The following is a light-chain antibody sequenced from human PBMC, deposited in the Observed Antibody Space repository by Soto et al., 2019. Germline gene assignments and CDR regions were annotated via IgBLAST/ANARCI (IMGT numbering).Light chain of an antibody. J-gene: IGLJ2*01. CDR2: SNN. CDR1: SSNIGSNT. V-gene: IGLV1-44*01. CDR3: AAWDDSLNGVV. Sequence: QSVLTQPRSASGTPGQRVTISCSGSSSNIGSNTVNWYQQLPGTAPKLLIYSNNQRPSGVPDRFSGSKSGTSASLAISGLQSEDEAAYYCAAWDDSLNGVVFGGGTKLTVL.